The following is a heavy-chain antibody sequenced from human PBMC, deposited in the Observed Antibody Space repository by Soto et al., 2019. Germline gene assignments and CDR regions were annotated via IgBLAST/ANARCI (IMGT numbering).Heavy chain of an antibody. CDR2: IDSDGSST. D-gene: IGHD6-6*01. J-gene: IGHJ6*02. CDR3: ARYSRSSAGYYFRMEV. CDR1: GFTFSTYW. Sequence: GGSLRLSCAASGFTFSTYWMHWVRQAPGKGLVWVSRIDSDGSSTTYADSVKGRFTISRDNAKNTLYLQMNSLKAEDTAVYYCARYSRSSAGYYFRMEVWGPGITVTVS. V-gene: IGHV3-74*01.